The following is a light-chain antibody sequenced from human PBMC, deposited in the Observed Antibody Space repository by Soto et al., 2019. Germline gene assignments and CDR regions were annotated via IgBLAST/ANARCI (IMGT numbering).Light chain of an antibody. J-gene: IGKJ1*01. CDR3: QQYNSWWT. V-gene: IGKV1-5*03. CDR1: QTISSW. Sequence: DIQMTQSPSTLSGSVGDRVTITCRASQTISSWLAWYQQKPGKAPKLLIYLASSLESGVPSRFSGSGSGTEFTLTISSLQPDDFATYYCQQYNSWWTFGQGTKVDIK. CDR2: LAS.